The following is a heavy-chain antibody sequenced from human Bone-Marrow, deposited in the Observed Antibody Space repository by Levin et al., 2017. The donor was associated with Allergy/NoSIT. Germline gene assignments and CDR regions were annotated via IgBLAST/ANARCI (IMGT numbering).Heavy chain of an antibody. D-gene: IGHD3-9*01. CDR2: TRNKANSYTT. V-gene: IGHV3-72*01. CDR1: GFTFSDHY. Sequence: GGSLRLSCAASGFTFSDHYMDWVRQAPGRGLEWVGRTRNKANSYTTEYAASVKGRFTISRDDSKNSLYLQMNSLKTEDTAVYYCVRGYFDGKDVWGKGTTVTVSS. CDR3: VRGYFDGKDV. J-gene: IGHJ6*04.